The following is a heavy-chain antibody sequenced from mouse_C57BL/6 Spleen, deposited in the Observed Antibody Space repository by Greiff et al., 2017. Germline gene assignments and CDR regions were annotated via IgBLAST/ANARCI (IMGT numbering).Heavy chain of an antibody. CDR2: VSSGGSYT. D-gene: IGHD2-4*01. CDR3: AHDYDREFAY. V-gene: IGHV5-6*01. Sequence: VQLQQSGADLVKPGGSLKLSCAASGFTFSSYCMSWVRQTPDKRLEWVATVSSGGSYTYYPDSVKGRFTIARDNAKNTLYLQMSSLTSEDTAIYYCAHDYDREFAYWGQGTLVTVSA. J-gene: IGHJ3*01. CDR1: GFTFSSYC.